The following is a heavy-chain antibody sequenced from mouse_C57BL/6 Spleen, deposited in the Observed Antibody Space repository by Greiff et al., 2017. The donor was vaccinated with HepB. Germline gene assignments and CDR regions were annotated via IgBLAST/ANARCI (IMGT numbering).Heavy chain of an antibody. CDR1: GYTFTDYN. D-gene: IGHD2-4*01. Sequence: VQLQQSGPELVKPGASVKMSCKASGYTFTDYNMHWVKQSHGKSLEWIGYINPNNGGTSYNQKFKGKATLTVNKSSSTAYMELRSLTSEDSAVYYCARGERLRRGYAMDYWGQGTSVTVSS. V-gene: IGHV1-22*01. J-gene: IGHJ4*01. CDR2: INPNNGGT. CDR3: ARGERLRRGYAMDY.